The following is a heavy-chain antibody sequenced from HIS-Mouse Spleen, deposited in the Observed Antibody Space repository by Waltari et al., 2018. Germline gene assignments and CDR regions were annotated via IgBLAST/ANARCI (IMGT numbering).Heavy chain of an antibody. J-gene: IGHJ4*02. CDR1: GFSLSTSGMC. CDR3: ARIAEGYSSVWYAFDY. V-gene: IGHV2-70*15. D-gene: IGHD6-19*01. Sequence: QVTLRESGPALVKPTQTLTLTCTFSGFSLSTSGMCVSWIRQPPGKALEWLARIDWDDDKYYSTSLKTRLTISKETSKNQVVLTMTNMDPVDTATYYCARIAEGYSSVWYAFDYWGQGTLVTVSS. CDR2: IDWDDDK.